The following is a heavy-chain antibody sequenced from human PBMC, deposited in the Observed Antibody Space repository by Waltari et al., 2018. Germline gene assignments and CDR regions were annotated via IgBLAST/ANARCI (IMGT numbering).Heavy chain of an antibody. CDR2: TSYDGSRN. V-gene: IGHV3-30*01. D-gene: IGHD3-3*02. CDR3: VRAGLGLLDFVLDY. CDR1: GFTLSSYY. Sequence: QVQLVESGGGVVQPGRSRRLSCVACGFTLSSYYMHWVRQAPGKGLEWVAVTSYDGSRNYYADSVKGRLTISRDNSKNTLYLQMNSLTFEDTAVYYCVRAGLGLLDFVLDYWGQGTLVRVSS. J-gene: IGHJ4*02.